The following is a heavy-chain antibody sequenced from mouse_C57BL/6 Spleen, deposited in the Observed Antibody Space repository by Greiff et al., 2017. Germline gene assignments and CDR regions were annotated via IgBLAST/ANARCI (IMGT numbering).Heavy chain of an antibody. J-gene: IGHJ3*01. CDR1: GYTFTSYW. V-gene: IGHV1-52*01. CDR3: ARGGPYGSCSAWLAY. Sequence: QVQLQQPGAELVRPGSSVKLSCKASGYTFTSYWMHWVKQRPIQGLEWIGNIDPSDSETHYNQTFKDKATLTVDKSSSTAYMQLSSLTSEDSAVYYCARGGPYGSCSAWLAYWGQGTLVTVSA. CDR2: IDPSDSET. D-gene: IGHD1-1*01.